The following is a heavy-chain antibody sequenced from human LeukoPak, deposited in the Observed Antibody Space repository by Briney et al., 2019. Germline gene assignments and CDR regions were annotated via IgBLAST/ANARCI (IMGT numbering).Heavy chain of an antibody. CDR2: INPNSGGT. CDR1: GYTFTGYY. J-gene: IGHJ5*02. Sequence: ASVKVSCKASGYTFTGYYMHWVRQAPGQGLEWMGWINPNSGGTNYAQKFQGRVTMTRDTSISTAYMGLSRLRSDDTAVYYCARVQKVGYSGYDSGYSSGSRRVYWFDPWGQGTLVTVSS. CDR3: ARVQKVGYSGYDSGYSSGSRRVYWFDP. V-gene: IGHV1-2*02. D-gene: IGHD5-12*01.